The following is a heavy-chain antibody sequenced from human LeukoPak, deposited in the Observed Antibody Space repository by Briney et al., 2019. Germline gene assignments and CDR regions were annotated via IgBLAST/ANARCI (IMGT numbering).Heavy chain of an antibody. CDR3: ARERNFYYFDY. J-gene: IGHJ4*02. CDR1: GFTFNDYT. Sequence: PGGSLRLSCAASGFTFNDYTTTWVRQAPGKGLEWVSSNTGDCNYIFYADTVKGRFTISRDNAQNSLFLELNSLRGEDTAVYYCARERNFYYFDYWGQGALVTVSS. V-gene: IGHV3-21*01. D-gene: IGHD3-3*01. CDR2: NTGDCNYI.